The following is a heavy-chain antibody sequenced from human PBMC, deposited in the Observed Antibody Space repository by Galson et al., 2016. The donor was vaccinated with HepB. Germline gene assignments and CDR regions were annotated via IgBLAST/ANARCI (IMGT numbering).Heavy chain of an antibody. J-gene: IGHJ6*02. V-gene: IGHV3-7*03. CDR2: IKQDGSEK. D-gene: IGHD6-19*01. Sequence: SLRLSCAASGFTFSSYWMSWVRQAPGKGLEWVANIKQDGSEKYYVDSVKGRFTISRDNAKNSLYLQMNSLRAEDTAVYYCARGSSGWHSFITGGDYYYGMDVWGQGTTVTVSS. CDR3: ARGSSGWHSFITGGDYYYGMDV. CDR1: GFTFSSYW.